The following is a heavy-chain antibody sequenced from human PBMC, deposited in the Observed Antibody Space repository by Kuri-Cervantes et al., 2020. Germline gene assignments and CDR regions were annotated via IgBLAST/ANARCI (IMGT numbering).Heavy chain of an antibody. J-gene: IGHJ4*02. CDR3: TTKNYDFWSGYYGVVY. V-gene: IGHV3-15*01. D-gene: IGHD3-3*01. CDR2: IKSKTDGGTT. Sequence: GGSLRLSCAASGFTFSNAWMSWVRQAPGKGLEWVGRIKSKTDGGTTDYAAPVKGRFTISRDDSKNMLYLQMNSLKTEDTAVYYCTTKNYDFWSGYYGVVYWGQGTLVTVSS. CDR1: GFTFSNAW.